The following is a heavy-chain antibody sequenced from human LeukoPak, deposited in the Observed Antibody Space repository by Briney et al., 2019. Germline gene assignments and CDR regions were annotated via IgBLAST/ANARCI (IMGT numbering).Heavy chain of an antibody. V-gene: IGHV3-66*01. Sequence: PGGSLRLSCAVSGVTVSSNHMSWVRQAPGKGLEWVSAIYSGGGTYYADSVKGRFTLSRDISKNTLYLQMNSLRAEDTAVYYCVRDHILYSGSFPLGYWGQGTLVTVSS. CDR1: GVTVSSNH. D-gene: IGHD1-26*01. CDR2: IYSGGGT. J-gene: IGHJ4*02. CDR3: VRDHILYSGSFPLGY.